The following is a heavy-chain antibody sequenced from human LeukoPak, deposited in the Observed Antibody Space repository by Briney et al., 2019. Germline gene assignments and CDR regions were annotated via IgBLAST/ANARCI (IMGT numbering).Heavy chain of an antibody. J-gene: IGHJ4*02. Sequence: GGSLRLSCAVSGFTVSSNYMSWVRQAPGKGLEWVSAIYSGGSTYYADSVKGRFTISRDNAKNSLYLQMNSLRAEDTAVYYCARAEFAVASLYYFDYWGQGTLVTVSS. CDR1: GFTVSSNY. CDR2: IYSGGST. V-gene: IGHV3-53*01. CDR3: ARAEFAVASLYYFDY. D-gene: IGHD6-19*01.